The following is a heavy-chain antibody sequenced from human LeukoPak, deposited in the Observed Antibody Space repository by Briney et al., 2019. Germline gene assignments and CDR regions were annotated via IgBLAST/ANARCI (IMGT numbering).Heavy chain of an antibody. V-gene: IGHV3-66*01. CDR2: IYSGGST. CDR3: ARGTMVRGAQSPYFDY. D-gene: IGHD3-10*01. Sequence: GGSLRLSCAASGFTVSSSYMSWVRQAPGKGLEWVSVIYSGGSTYYADSVKGRFTISRDNSKNTLYLQMNSLRAEDTALYHCARGTMVRGAQSPYFDYWGQGTLVTVSS. CDR1: GFTVSSSY. J-gene: IGHJ4*02.